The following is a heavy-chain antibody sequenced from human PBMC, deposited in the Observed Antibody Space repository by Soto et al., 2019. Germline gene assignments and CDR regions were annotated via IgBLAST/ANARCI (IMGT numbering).Heavy chain of an antibody. CDR3: AKDGAIAAAAYFFDY. J-gene: IGHJ4*02. D-gene: IGHD6-13*01. CDR2: IASDGKDK. V-gene: IGHV3-30*18. Sequence: QVQLVESGGGVVQPGRSLKLSCAASGFTFSNYAIHWVRQAPGKGLEWVAVIASDGKDKRYADSVKGRFTISRDNSKNTVYLQMNGLRGEDTAVYYCAKDGAIAAAAYFFDYWGQGSLVTVSS. CDR1: GFTFSNYA.